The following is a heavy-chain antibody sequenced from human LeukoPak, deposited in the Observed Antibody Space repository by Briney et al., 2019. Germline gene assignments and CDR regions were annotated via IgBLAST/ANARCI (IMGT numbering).Heavy chain of an antibody. J-gene: IGHJ4*02. D-gene: IGHD3-22*01. CDR2: INPNSGGT. CDR3: SLTYYYDSSGPLGY. Sequence: ASVKVSCKASGYTFTGYYMHWVRQAPGQGLEWMGWINPNSGGTNYAQKFQGWVTMTRDTSIGTAYMELSRLRSDDTAVYYCSLTYYYDSSGPLGYWGQGTLVTVSS. CDR1: GYTFTGYY. V-gene: IGHV1-2*04.